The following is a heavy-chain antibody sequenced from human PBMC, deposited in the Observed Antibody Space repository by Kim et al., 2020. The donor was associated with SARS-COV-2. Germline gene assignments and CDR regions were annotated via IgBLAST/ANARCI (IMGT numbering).Heavy chain of an antibody. CDR1: GFTFSSYE. Sequence: GGSLRLSCAASGFTFSSYEMNWVRQAPGKGLEWVSYISSSGSTIYYADSVKGRFTISRDNAKNSLYLQMNSLRAEDTAVYYCARDFEGTVKGGWGQGTLVTVSS. CDR2: ISSSGSTI. D-gene: IGHD3-16*01. V-gene: IGHV3-48*03. J-gene: IGHJ4*02. CDR3: ARDFEGTVKGG.